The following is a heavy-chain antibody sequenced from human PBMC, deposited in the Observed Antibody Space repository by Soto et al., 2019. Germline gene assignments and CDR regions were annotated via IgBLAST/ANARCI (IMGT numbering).Heavy chain of an antibody. CDR3: ARGTGGATSSGKDQFDY. CDR1: GFIFGNFW. J-gene: IGHJ4*02. D-gene: IGHD1-26*01. CDR2: IKQDGSEK. Sequence: EVQLVESGGGLVQPGGSLRLSCAGSGFIFGNFWMTWVRQAPGKGLEWVANIKQDGSEKYYVDSVKGRFTISRENVKNSLYLQMNSLRSEDTAVYYCARGTGGATSSGKDQFDYWGQGTLVPVSS. V-gene: IGHV3-7*01.